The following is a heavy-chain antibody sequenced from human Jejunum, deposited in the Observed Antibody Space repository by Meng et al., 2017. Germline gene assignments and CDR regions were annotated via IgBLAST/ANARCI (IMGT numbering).Heavy chain of an antibody. D-gene: IGHD2-21*02. CDR3: ARVRKSCGGDCYASVIAFDV. V-gene: IGHV3-23*01. CDR2: ISPSGGAT. Sequence: GGSLRLSSAASGCTFSISALTRVRQAPGQGLEWVSGISPSGGATYDAESVKGRFTISRDNSRTTLFLHMNSLRDDDTAIYYCARVRKSCGGDCYASVIAFDVWGQGTMVTVSS. J-gene: IGHJ3*01. CDR1: GCTFSISA.